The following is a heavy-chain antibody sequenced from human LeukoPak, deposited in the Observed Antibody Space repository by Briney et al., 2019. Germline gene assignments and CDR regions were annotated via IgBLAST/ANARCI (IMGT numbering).Heavy chain of an antibody. CDR1: GDSVYSNSAA. V-gene: IGHV6-1*01. Sequence: SQTLSLTCAISGDSVYSNSAAWNWIRQSPSRGLEWLGRTYYRSKWFNEYGISVKSRITINSDTSKNQFSLHLNSVTPEDTAMYYCAREQTGFDYRGQGTLVTVSS. CDR2: TYYRSKWFN. CDR3: AREQTGFDY. J-gene: IGHJ4*02.